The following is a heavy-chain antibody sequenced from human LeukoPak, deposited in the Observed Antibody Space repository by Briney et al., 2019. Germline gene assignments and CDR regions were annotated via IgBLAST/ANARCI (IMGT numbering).Heavy chain of an antibody. Sequence: GGSLRLSCAASGFTFSSYSMNCVRQAQGNGLELVSSISSSSSYIYYADSVKGRFTISRDNAKNSLYLQMNSLRAEDTAVYYCARRLRIDAFDIWGQGTMVTVSS. CDR1: GFTFSSYS. D-gene: IGHD4-17*01. J-gene: IGHJ3*02. V-gene: IGHV3-21*01. CDR2: ISSSSSYI. CDR3: ARRLRIDAFDI.